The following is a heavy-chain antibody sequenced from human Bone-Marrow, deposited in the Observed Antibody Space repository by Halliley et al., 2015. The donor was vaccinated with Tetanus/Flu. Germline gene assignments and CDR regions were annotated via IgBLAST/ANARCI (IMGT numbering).Heavy chain of an antibody. V-gene: IGHV4-59*09. J-gene: IGHJ6*02. CDR3: ARGASTVTYYYVLDV. Sequence: IGYFHSSGITNYHPSLKSRVTISVDTSKNQFSLKLTSVTAADTAVYYCARGASTVTYYYVLDVWGQGTPVTVSS. CDR2: FHSSGIT. D-gene: IGHD4-17*01.